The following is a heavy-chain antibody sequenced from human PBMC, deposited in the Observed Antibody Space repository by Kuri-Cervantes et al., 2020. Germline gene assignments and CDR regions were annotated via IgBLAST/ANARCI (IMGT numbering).Heavy chain of an antibody. Sequence: GESLKISCAASGFTFSSYGMHWVRQAPGKGLEWVAVISYDGSNKYYADSVKGRFTISRDNAKNSLYLQMNSLRAEDTAVYYCARAMWEPNDAFDIWGQGTMVTVSS. CDR3: ARAMWEPNDAFDI. D-gene: IGHD1-26*01. J-gene: IGHJ3*02. CDR2: ISYDGSNK. V-gene: IGHV3-30*03. CDR1: GFTFSSYG.